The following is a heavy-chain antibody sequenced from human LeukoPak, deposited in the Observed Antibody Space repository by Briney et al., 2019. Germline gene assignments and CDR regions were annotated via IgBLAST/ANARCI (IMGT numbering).Heavy chain of an antibody. Sequence: SETLSLTCTVCGGSTNSYYWSWLRQPPGKGLEWIGYVAYSGSTNYNPSHESRVTISLDTSKNQFSLKLSSVTAAHTAVYYCARTVSGYYFNAWGPGTLVTVSS. J-gene: IGHJ5*02. CDR3: ARTVSGYYFNA. D-gene: IGHD5-12*01. V-gene: IGHV4-59*01. CDR2: VAYSGST. CDR1: GGSTNSYY.